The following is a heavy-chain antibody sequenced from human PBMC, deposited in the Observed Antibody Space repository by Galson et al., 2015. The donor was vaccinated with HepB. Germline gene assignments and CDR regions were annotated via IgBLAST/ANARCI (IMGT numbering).Heavy chain of an antibody. CDR3: ARDLSFGYSYGPFDS. J-gene: IGHJ4*02. CDR2: ISGYNGNT. D-gene: IGHD5-18*01. V-gene: IGHV1-18*04. CDR1: GYTLTSYG. Sequence: SVKVSCKASGYTLTSYGISWVRQAPEQGLEWMGWISGYNGNTKYAENLQDRLTMTRDTSTSTAYMELKSLRSDDTAVYYCARDLSFGYSYGPFDSWGQGTLVTVSS.